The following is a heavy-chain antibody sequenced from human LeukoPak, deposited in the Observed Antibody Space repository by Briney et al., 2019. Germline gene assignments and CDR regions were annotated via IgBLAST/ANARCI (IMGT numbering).Heavy chain of an antibody. J-gene: IGHJ4*02. Sequence: ASVKVSCKASGDTFTAYYMHWVRQAPGQGLEWMGWINPNSGGTNYAQKFQGRVTMTRDTSISTAYMELSRLRSDDTAMYYCEGWTEDTSGYHFPLDYWGQGTLVTVSS. CDR2: INPNSGGT. V-gene: IGHV1-2*02. CDR3: EGWTEDTSGYHFPLDY. D-gene: IGHD3-22*01. CDR1: GDTFTAYY.